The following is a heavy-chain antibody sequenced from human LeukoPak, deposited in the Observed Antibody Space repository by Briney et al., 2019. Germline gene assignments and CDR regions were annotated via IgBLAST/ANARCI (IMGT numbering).Heavy chain of an antibody. CDR2: ISAYNGNT. J-gene: IGHJ3*02. CDR1: GYTFTSYG. D-gene: IGHD5-12*01. CDR3: ARARLSSYGPPTDAFDI. Sequence: ASVKVSCKASGYTFTSYGISWVRQAPGQGLEWMGWISAYNGNTNYAQKLQGRVTMTTDTSTSTAYMELRSLRSDDTAVYYCARARLSSYGPPTDAFDIWGQGTMVTVSS. V-gene: IGHV1-18*01.